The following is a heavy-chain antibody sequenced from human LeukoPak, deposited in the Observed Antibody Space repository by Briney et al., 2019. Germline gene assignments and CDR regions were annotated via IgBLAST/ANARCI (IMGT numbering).Heavy chain of an antibody. D-gene: IGHD3-9*01. CDR1: GGSFSGYY. J-gene: IGHJ4*02. CDR3: ARVMGLRYAANDY. V-gene: IGHV4-34*01. CDR2: INHSGST. Sequence: SETLSLTCAVYGGSFSGYYWSWIRQPPGKGLEWIGEINHSGSTNYNPSLKSRVTISVDTSKNQFSLKLSSVTAADTAVYYCARVMGLRYAANDYWGQGTLVTVSS.